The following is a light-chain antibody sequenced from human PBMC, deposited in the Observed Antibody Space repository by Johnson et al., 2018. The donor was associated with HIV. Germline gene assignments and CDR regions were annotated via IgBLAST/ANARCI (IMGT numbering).Light chain of an antibody. V-gene: IGLV1-51*02. Sequence: QSVLTQPPSVSAALGQKVTVSCAGSRSNIGKNYVSWYQQLPGTAPKVLIYENNKRPSGIPDRFSGSKSGTSATLGITGLQTGDEADYYCGTWESSLSADFVFGTGTEVTVL. J-gene: IGLJ1*01. CDR1: RSNIGKNY. CDR3: GTWESSLSADFV. CDR2: ENN.